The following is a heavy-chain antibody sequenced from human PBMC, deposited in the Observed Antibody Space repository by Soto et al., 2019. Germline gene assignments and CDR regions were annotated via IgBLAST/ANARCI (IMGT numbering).Heavy chain of an antibody. Sequence: SETLSLTCAVYGGSFSGYYWSWIRQPPGKGLEWIGEINHSGSTNYNPSLKSRVTISVDTSKNQFPLKLSSVTAADTAVYYCASPSRFYYYYGMDVWGQGTTVTVSS. V-gene: IGHV4-34*01. D-gene: IGHD2-2*01. CDR2: INHSGST. J-gene: IGHJ6*02. CDR1: GGSFSGYY. CDR3: ASPSRFYYYYGMDV.